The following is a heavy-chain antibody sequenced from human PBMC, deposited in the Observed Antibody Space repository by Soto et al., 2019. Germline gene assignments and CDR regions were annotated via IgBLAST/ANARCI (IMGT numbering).Heavy chain of an antibody. CDR2: ISWNSGSI. CDR1: GFTFDDYA. D-gene: IGHD6-25*01. J-gene: IGHJ6*02. Sequence: LRLSCAASGFTFDDYAMHWVRQAPGKGLEWVSGISWNSGSIGYADSVKGRFTISRDNAKNSLYLQMNSLRAEDTALYYCAKDASGFYYYYYGMDVWGQGTTVTVSS. V-gene: IGHV3-9*01. CDR3: AKDASGFYYYYYGMDV.